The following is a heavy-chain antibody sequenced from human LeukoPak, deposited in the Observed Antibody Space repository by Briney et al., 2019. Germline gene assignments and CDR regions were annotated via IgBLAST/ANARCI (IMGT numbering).Heavy chain of an antibody. Sequence: ETLSLTCTVSGGSISSSSYYWGWIRQPPGKGLEWIGSIYYSGSTYYNPSLKSRVTISVDTSKNQFSLKLSSVTAADTAVYYCASPHYYDSSGFGNWGQGTLVTVSS. CDR1: GGSISSSSYY. J-gene: IGHJ4*02. D-gene: IGHD3-22*01. CDR2: IYYSGST. CDR3: ASPHYYDSSGFGN. V-gene: IGHV4-39*07.